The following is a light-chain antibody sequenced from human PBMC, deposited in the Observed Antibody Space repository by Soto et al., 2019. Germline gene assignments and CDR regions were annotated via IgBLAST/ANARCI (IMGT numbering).Light chain of an antibody. CDR2: DAS. J-gene: IGKJ1*01. Sequence: AIQLTQSPSSLSASVGDRVTITCRASQGISSALAWYQQKPGKAPKLLIYDASSLESGVPSRFSGSGSGTDFTLTISSLQPEDFATYYCQHFNNYPHGETFGQGTKVDIK. CDR3: QHFNNYPHGET. V-gene: IGKV1D-13*01. CDR1: QGISSA.